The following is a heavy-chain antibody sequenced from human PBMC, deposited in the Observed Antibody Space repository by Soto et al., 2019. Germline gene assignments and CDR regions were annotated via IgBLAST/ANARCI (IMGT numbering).Heavy chain of an antibody. CDR2: ISGSGGST. V-gene: IGHV3-23*01. D-gene: IGHD5-18*01. CDR3: ATLDTAEIQTAAY. Sequence: PGGSLRLSCAASGFTFSSYAMSWVRQAPGKGLEWVSAISGSGGSTYYADSVKGRFTISRDNSKNTLYLQMNSLRAEDTAVYYCATLDTAEIQTAAYWGQGTLVNVSS. CDR1: GFTFSSYA. J-gene: IGHJ4*02.